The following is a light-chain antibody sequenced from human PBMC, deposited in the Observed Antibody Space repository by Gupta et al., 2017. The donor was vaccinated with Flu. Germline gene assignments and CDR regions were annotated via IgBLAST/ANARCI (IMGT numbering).Light chain of an antibody. Sequence: PSSLSASVGDRVTITCRARQSISSYLNWYQQKPGKAPKLLIYAASSLQSGVPSRFSGSGSGTDFTLTISRLQPEDFATYYCQQSDSTPRTFGGGTKVEIK. V-gene: IGKV1-39*01. CDR3: QQSDSTPRT. CDR1: QSISSY. CDR2: AAS. J-gene: IGKJ4*01.